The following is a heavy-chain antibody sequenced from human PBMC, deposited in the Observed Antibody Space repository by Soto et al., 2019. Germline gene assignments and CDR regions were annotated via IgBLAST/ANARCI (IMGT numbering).Heavy chain of an antibody. CDR1: GGSVSSGGYY. J-gene: IGHJ4*01. V-gene: IGHV4-31*03. CDR2: HYNDGST. CDR3: ARARYVGKLLDD. D-gene: IGHD3-16*01. Sequence: SETLSLTCNVSGGSVSSGGYYLSWVRQNPEKGLEWIGYHYNDGSTFYNPALQSRAVISVDKTKNHLFLNLRSVTAADTAVYYCARARYVGKLLDDWGQGTLVAVSS.